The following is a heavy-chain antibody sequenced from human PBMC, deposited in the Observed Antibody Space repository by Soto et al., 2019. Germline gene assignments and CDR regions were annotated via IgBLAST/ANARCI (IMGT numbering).Heavy chain of an antibody. CDR2: IYYSGST. CDR3: ARVEVYDSHPFDY. Sequence: SETLSLTCTVSGGSISSGDYYWSWIRQPPGKGLEWIGYIYYSGSTYYNPSLKSRVTISVDTSKNQFSLKLSSVTAADTAVYSCARVEVYDSHPFDYWGQGTLVTVSS. V-gene: IGHV4-30-4*01. J-gene: IGHJ4*02. D-gene: IGHD3-22*01. CDR1: GGSISSGDYY.